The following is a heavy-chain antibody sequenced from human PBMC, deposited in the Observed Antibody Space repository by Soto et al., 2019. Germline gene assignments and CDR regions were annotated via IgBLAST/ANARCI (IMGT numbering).Heavy chain of an antibody. D-gene: IGHD5-12*01. V-gene: IGHV3-30-3*01. J-gene: IGHJ6*02. Sequence: PGGSLRLSCAASGFTFSSYAMHWVRQAPGKGLEWVAVISYDGSNKYYADSVKGRFTISRDNSKNTLYLQMNSLRAEDTAVYYCATAVRGYNANGDLWGQGTTVTVSS. CDR2: ISYDGSNK. CDR3: ATAVRGYNANGDL. CDR1: GFTFSSYA.